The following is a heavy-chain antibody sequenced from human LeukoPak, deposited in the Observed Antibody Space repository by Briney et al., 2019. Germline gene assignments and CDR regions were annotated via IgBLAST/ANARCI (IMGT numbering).Heavy chain of an antibody. V-gene: IGHV1-46*01. CDR1: GYTFTRYY. J-gene: IGHJ3*02. CDR2: INPSGGST. D-gene: IGHD2-15*01. CDR3: ARDCSGGSCYLVRYAFDI. Sequence: GASVKVSCKASGYTFTRYYIHWVRQAPGQGLEWMGMINPSGGSTTYAQNFQGRVTMTGDTSTSTVYMELSSLRSEDTAVYYCARDCSGGSCYLVRYAFDIWGQGTMVTVSS.